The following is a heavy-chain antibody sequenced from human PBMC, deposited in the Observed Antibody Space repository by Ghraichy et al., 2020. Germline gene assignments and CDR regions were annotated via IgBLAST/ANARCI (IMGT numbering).Heavy chain of an antibody. J-gene: IGHJ6*02. CDR1: GGSFSGYY. D-gene: IGHD2-15*01. Sequence: SQTLSLTCAVYGGSFSGYYWSWIRQPPGKGLEWIGEINHSGSTNYNPSLKSRVTISVDTSKNQFSLKLSSVTAAYTAVYYCARLYCSGGSCYYYYGMDVWGQGTTVTVSS. V-gene: IGHV4-34*01. CDR2: INHSGST. CDR3: ARLYCSGGSCYYYYGMDV.